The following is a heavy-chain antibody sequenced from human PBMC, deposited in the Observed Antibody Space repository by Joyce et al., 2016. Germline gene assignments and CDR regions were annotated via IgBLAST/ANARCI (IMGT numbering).Heavy chain of an antibody. V-gene: IGHV1-46*01. Sequence: QVRLVQSGTEVKKPGASVTVSCKASGYTFTSYFVHWMRQAPGQGLEWMGVINPSSSTTAYAPRFQGRVSTTRDTSTNTVFMELSTLRSEDTAVYYCARVSGSIFGLVKPYFYYGMDVWGQGTTVIVSS. CDR1: GYTFTSYF. CDR3: ARVSGSIFGLVKPYFYYGMDV. CDR2: INPSSSTT. D-gene: IGHD3-9*01. J-gene: IGHJ6*02.